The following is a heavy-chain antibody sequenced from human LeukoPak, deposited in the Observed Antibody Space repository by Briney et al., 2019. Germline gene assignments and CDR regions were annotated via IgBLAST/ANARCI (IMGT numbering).Heavy chain of an antibody. CDR2: IYYSGST. V-gene: IGHV4-59*12. CDR1: SGSISSYY. CDR3: AREGHVKPNWYFDL. J-gene: IGHJ2*01. D-gene: IGHD1-14*01. Sequence: SETLSLTCSVSSGSISSYYWSWIRQPPGKGLEWIGYIYYSGSTNYNPSLKSRVTISVDTSKNQFSLKLSSVTPEDTAVYYCAREGHVKPNWYFDLWGRGTLVTVSS.